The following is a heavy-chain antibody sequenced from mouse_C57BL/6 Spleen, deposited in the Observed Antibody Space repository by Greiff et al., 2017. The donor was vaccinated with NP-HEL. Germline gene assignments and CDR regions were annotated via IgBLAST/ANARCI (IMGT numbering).Heavy chain of an antibody. CDR2: IYPGDGDT. J-gene: IGHJ3*01. D-gene: IGHD2-4*01. V-gene: IGHV1-80*01. Sequence: VQLVESGAELVKPGASVKISCKASGYAFSSYWMNWVKQRPGKGLEWIGQIYPGDGDTNYNGKFKGKATLTADKSSSTAYMQLSSLTSEDSAVYFCARYGDDYGWFAYWGQGTLVTVSA. CDR3: ARYGDDYGWFAY. CDR1: GYAFSSYW.